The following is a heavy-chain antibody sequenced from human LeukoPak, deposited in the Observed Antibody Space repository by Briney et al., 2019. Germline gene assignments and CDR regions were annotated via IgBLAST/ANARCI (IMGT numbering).Heavy chain of an antibody. CDR2: IIPILGIA. CDR3: ARSRSPTYSGSYSSYFDY. Sequence: SVKLSCKASGATFSSYAISRVRQAPGQGLEWMGRIIPILGIANYAQKFQGRVTITADKSTSTAYMELSSLRSEDTAVYYCARSRSPTYSGSYSSYFDYWGQGTLVTVSS. D-gene: IGHD1-26*01. CDR1: GATFSSYA. V-gene: IGHV1-69*04. J-gene: IGHJ4*02.